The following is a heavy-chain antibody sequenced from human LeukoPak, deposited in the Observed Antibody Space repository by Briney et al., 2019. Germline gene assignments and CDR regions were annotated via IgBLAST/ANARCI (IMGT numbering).Heavy chain of an antibody. V-gene: IGHV4-39*01. CDR1: GGSISSSSYY. D-gene: IGHD3-10*01. Sequence: SETLSLTCTVSGGSISSSSYYWGWIRQPPGKGLEWIGSIYHSGSTYYNPSLKSRVTISVDTSKNQFSLKLSSVTAADTAVYYCARHGYYGSGWGQGTLVTVSS. CDR3: ARHGYYGSG. J-gene: IGHJ4*02. CDR2: IYHSGST.